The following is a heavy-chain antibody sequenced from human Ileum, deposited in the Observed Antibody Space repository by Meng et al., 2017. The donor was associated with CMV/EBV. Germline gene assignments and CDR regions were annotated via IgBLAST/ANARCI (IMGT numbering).Heavy chain of an antibody. D-gene: IGHD2-2*01. CDR3: AKGGAVPAI. J-gene: IGHJ4*02. Sequence: ESLKISCAASGFTFSSSSMSWVRQSPGKGLAWVSAISGSGSSTYYADSVKGRFTISRDNSKNTLYLQMNSLRAEDTDVYYCAKGGAVPAIWGQGTLVTVSS. V-gene: IGHV3-23*01. CDR2: ISGSGSST. CDR1: GFTFSSSS.